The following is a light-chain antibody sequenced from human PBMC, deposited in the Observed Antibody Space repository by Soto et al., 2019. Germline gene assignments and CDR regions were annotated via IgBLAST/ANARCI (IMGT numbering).Light chain of an antibody. J-gene: IGLJ7*01. CDR1: SSDVGGYHY. CDR2: DVN. V-gene: IGLV2-11*01. Sequence: QSALTQPRSVSGSPGQSVTLSCTGTSSDVGGYHYVSWYQHHPGKAPKIIIYDVNKRPSGVPDRFSGSKSGNTASLTISGLQTEDEADYYCCSYAGSYTLVFGGGTQLIVL. CDR3: CSYAGSYTLV.